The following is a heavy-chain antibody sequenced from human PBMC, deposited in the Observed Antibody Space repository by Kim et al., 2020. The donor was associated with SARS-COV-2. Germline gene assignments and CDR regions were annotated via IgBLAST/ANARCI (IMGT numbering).Heavy chain of an antibody. CDR1: GGSISSYY. Sequence: SETLSLTCTVSGGSISSYYWSWIRQPPGKGLEWIGYIYYSGSTNYNPSLKSRVTISVDTSKNQFSLKLSSVTAADTAVYYCARARYYYGSGSQFNWFDPWGQGTLVTVSS. CDR3: ARARYYYGSGSQFNWFDP. V-gene: IGHV4-59*13. D-gene: IGHD3-10*01. CDR2: IYYSGST. J-gene: IGHJ5*02.